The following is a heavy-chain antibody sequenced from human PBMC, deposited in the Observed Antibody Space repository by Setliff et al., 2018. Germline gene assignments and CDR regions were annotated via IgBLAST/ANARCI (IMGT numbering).Heavy chain of an antibody. J-gene: IGHJ4*02. CDR1: GGSVSSTSHY. Sequence: SETLSLTCNVSGGSVSSTSHYWGWIRQPPGKGMEWIGSMYYSGSTYYNPSPKGRVTLSVDTTKNQFSLKLTSMTAAGTAVYFCARHLLVQGTYHFDYWGQGSPVTVSS. CDR2: MYYSGST. V-gene: IGHV4-39*01. D-gene: IGHD3-10*01. CDR3: ARHLLVQGTYHFDY.